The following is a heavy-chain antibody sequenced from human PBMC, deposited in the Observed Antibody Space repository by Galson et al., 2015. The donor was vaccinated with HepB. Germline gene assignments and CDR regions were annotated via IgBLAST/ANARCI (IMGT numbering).Heavy chain of an antibody. V-gene: IGHV4-39*01. CDR1: GGSISGSSYY. Sequence: SETLSLTCTVSGGSISGSSYYWGWIRQPPGKGLEWIGSIYYSGNAYYNPSLKSRVTISVDTSKNQFSLKLSSVTAADTAVYYCARLHSSDWGQGTLVTVSS. D-gene: IGHD6-19*01. CDR3: ARLHSSD. J-gene: IGHJ4*02. CDR2: IYYSGNA.